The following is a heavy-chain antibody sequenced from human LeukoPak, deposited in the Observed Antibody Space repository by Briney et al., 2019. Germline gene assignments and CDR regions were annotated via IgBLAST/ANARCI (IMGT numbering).Heavy chain of an antibody. V-gene: IGHV3-7*01. J-gene: IGHJ6*02. CDR1: GFTFSSYW. CDR2: IKQDGSEK. Sequence: GGSLRLSCAASGFTFSSYWMSWVRQAPGKGLEWVANIKQDGSEKYYVDSVKGRFTISRDNAKNSLYLQMNSLRAEDTAVYYCARIKYYDFWSGYYTSTTYYYGMDVWGQGTTVTVSS. CDR3: ARIKYYDFWSGYYTSTTYYYGMDV. D-gene: IGHD3-3*01.